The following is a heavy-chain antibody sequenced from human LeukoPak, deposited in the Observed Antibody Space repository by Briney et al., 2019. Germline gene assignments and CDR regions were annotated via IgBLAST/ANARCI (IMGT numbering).Heavy chain of an antibody. Sequence: SETLSLTCTVSGGSFSSSSYYWTWSRQHPGGGLEWIGSIYYRGSTYYSPSLKSRLTITVDTSKSQFSLNLRSVTATDTAVYYCARDGGGYDLDYWGRGTLVTVSS. CDR3: ARDGGGYDLDY. J-gene: IGHJ4*02. CDR1: GGSFSSSSYY. V-gene: IGHV4-31*03. CDR2: IYYRGST. D-gene: IGHD5-12*01.